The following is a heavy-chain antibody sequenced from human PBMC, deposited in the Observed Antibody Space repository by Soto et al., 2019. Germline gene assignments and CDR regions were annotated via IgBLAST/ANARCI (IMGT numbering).Heavy chain of an antibody. D-gene: IGHD6-13*01. J-gene: IGHJ4*02. CDR2: ISAYNGNT. V-gene: IGHV1-18*01. CDR1: GYTFTSYG. Sequence: ASVKVSCKASGYTFTSYGISWVRQAPGQGLEWMGWISAYNGNTNYAQKLQGRVTMTTDTSTSTAYMELSSLRSEDTAVYYCARDSATGYSSSWYGYWGQGTLVTVSS. CDR3: ARDSATGYSSSWYGY.